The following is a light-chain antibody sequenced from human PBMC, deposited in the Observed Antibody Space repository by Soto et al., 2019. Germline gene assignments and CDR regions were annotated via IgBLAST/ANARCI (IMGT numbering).Light chain of an antibody. Sequence: DIQITHSPATLSGSVVDRVTITFLASESMSNCLAWYQQKPGKAPKLLISGASSLQSGVPSRFSGSASGKEFTLTISSLQPDDIATYYCKQCHRYLKFGQGTKVDIK. V-gene: IGKV1-5*01. CDR1: ESMSNC. CDR3: KQCHRYLK. J-gene: IGKJ1*01. CDR2: GAS.